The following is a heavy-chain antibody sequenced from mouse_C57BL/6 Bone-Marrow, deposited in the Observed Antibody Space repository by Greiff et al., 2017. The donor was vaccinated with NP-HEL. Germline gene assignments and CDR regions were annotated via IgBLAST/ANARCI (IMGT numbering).Heavy chain of an antibody. CDR2: IDPENGDT. V-gene: IGHV14-4*01. J-gene: IGHJ2*01. CDR3: TTCCYGSGYDY. D-gene: IGHD1-1*01. Sequence: VQLKESGAELVRPGASVTLSCTASGFNIKDDYMHWVKQRPEQGLEWIGWIDPENGDTEYASKFQGKATITADTSSSTAYLQLSSLTSEDTAVYYCTTCCYGSGYDYWGKGTTLTVSA. CDR1: GFNIKDDY.